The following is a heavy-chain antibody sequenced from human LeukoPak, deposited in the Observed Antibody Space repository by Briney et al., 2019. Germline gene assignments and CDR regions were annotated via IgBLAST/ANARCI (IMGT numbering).Heavy chain of an antibody. CDR1: GFTVSSNY. CDR2: IYSGGST. CDR3: ARVRREYCSGGSCKHYYYYYMDV. V-gene: IGHV3-53*01. D-gene: IGHD2-15*01. Sequence: PGGSLRLSCAASGFTVSSNYMSWVRQAPGKGLEWVSVIYSGGSTYYADSVKGRFTISRDNSKNTLYLQMNSLRAEDTAVYYCARVRREYCSGGSCKHYYYYYMDVWGKGTTVTISS. J-gene: IGHJ6*03.